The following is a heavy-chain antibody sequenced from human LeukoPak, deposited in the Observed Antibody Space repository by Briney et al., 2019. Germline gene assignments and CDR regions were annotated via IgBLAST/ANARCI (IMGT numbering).Heavy chain of an antibody. CDR2: IYYSGST. D-gene: IGHD3-3*01. CDR3: ARETYYDFWSGYYSWGWFDP. V-gene: IGHV4-59*01. Sequence: SETLSLTCTVSGGSISSYYWSWIRQPPGKGLEWIGYIYYSGSTNYNPSLKSRVTISVDTSKNQFSLKPSSVTAADTAAYYCARETYYDFWSGYYSWGWFDPWGQGTLVTVSS. J-gene: IGHJ5*02. CDR1: GGSISSYY.